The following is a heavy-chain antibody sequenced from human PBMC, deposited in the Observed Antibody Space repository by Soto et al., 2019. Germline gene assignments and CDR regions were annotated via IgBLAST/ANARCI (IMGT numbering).Heavy chain of an antibody. Sequence: PSEPFSTGCTVYGGSFRGYYWSWIRQPPGKVLEWIGEINHSGSTNYNPSLKSRVTISVDTSKNQFSLKLSSVTAAETAVYYCARADKPPYYYDSSGYSHFDYWSHGTLVTVS. CDR3: ARADKPPYYYDSSGYSHFDY. CDR1: GGSFRGYY. CDR2: INHSGST. J-gene: IGHJ4*01. D-gene: IGHD3-22*01. V-gene: IGHV4-34*01.